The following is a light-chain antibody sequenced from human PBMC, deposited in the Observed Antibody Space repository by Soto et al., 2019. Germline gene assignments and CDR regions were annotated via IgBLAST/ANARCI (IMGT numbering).Light chain of an antibody. Sequence: QSVLTQPPSASGSPGQSVTISCTGTKNDIGLYDFVSWYQHHPGKAPRLIIYEVVQRPSGVPDRFSGSKSGNTASLTVSGLQAADKADYFCKSYAGSNTYVFGSGTKVTVL. CDR1: KNDIGLYDF. V-gene: IGLV2-8*01. CDR2: EVV. CDR3: KSYAGSNTYV. J-gene: IGLJ1*01.